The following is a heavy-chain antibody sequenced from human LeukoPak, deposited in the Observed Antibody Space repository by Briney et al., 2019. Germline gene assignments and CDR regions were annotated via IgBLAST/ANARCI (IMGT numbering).Heavy chain of an antibody. CDR1: GFTFSSYE. V-gene: IGHV3-48*03. CDR3: ARSGIRLLYYYCFIDV. Sequence: GGSLRLSCAASGFTFSSYEMNWVRQAPGKGLEWVSYISSSGSNIYYADSVKGRFTISRDNAKNSLYLQMNSLRAEDTAVYYCARSGIRLLYYYCFIDVWGQGNRLTV. CDR2: ISSSGSNI. D-gene: IGHD1-14*01. J-gene: IGHJ6*02.